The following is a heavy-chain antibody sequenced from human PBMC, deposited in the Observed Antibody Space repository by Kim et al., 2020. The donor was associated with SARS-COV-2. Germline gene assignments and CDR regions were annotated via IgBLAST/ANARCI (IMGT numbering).Heavy chain of an antibody. CDR1: GGSISSGSYY. Sequence: SETLSLTCTVSGGSISSGSYYWSWIRQPAGKGLEWIGRIYTSGSTNYNPSLKSRVTISVDTSKNQFSLKLSSVTAADTAVYYCPGENGSGSYYRGGAYYYYGMDVWGQGTTVTVSS. J-gene: IGHJ6*02. D-gene: IGHD3-10*01. V-gene: IGHV4-61*02. CDR2: IYTSGST. CDR3: PGENGSGSYYRGGAYYYYGMDV.